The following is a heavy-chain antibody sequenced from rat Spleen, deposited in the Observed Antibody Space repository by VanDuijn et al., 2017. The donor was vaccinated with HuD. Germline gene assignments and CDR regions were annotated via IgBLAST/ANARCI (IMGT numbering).Heavy chain of an antibody. D-gene: IGHD1-12*03. CDR1: GFTFSDYY. V-gene: IGHV5-22*01. J-gene: IGHJ2*01. CDR2: ISYEGSGT. CDR3: ERFYDGYYHRFDY. Sequence: EVQLVESDGGLVQPGRSLKLSCAASGFTFSDYYMAWVRQAPTKGLEWVATISYEGSGTYYGDSVKGRFTISRDNAKSTLYLKMNSLMSEDTANYYWERFYDGYYHRFDYGGQGVMVTVSS.